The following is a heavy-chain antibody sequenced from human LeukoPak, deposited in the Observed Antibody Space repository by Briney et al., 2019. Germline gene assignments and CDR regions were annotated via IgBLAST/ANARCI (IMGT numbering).Heavy chain of an antibody. J-gene: IGHJ6*03. CDR1: GFTFSSYS. CDR2: ISSSSSTI. CDR3: ARGPPALDYYYYYYMDV. V-gene: IGHV3-48*01. D-gene: IGHD3-3*02. Sequence: PGGSLRLSCAASGFTFSSYSMNWVRQAPGKGLEWVSYISSSSSTIYYADSVKGRFTISRDNAKNSLYLQMNSLRAEDTAVYYCARGPPALDYYYYYYMDVWGKGTTVTVSS.